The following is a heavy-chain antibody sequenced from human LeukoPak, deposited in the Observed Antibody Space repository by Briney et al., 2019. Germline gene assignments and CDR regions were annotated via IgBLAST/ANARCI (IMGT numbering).Heavy chain of an antibody. CDR1: GGTFSSYA. J-gene: IGHJ4*02. D-gene: IGHD3-10*01. CDR2: IIPIFGTA. Sequence: ASVKVSCKASGGTFSSYAISWVRQAPGQGLEWMGGIIPIFGTANYAQKFQGRVTLTRDTSVSTAYMEVTSLRSDDTAFYYCARAPMGRGALYWGQGTLVTVNS. CDR3: ARAPMGRGALY. V-gene: IGHV1-69*05.